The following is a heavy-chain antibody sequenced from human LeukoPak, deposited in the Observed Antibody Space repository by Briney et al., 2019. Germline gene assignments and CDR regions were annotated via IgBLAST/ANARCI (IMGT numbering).Heavy chain of an antibody. Sequence: SETLSLTCTVSGGSISSYYWSWTRQPAGKGLEWIGRIYTSGSTNYNPSLKSRVTMSVDTSKNQFSLKLSSVTAADTAVYYCARELTRDMIVVVRNWFDPWGQGTLVTVSS. J-gene: IGHJ5*02. CDR2: IYTSGST. D-gene: IGHD3-22*01. CDR3: ARELTRDMIVVVRNWFDP. V-gene: IGHV4-4*07. CDR1: GGSISSYY.